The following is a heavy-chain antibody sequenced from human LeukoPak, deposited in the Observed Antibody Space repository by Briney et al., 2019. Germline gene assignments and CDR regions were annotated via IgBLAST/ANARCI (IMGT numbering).Heavy chain of an antibody. J-gene: IGHJ4*02. V-gene: IGHV5-51*01. CDR3: ARHRVDSSGYYYDYFDY. CDR2: IYPGDSDT. D-gene: IGHD3-22*01. CDR1: GYSFTSYW. Sequence: GESLKISCKGSGYSFTSYWIGWVRQLPGKGLEWMGIIYPGDSDTRYSPSFQGQVTISADKSISTAYLQWSSLKASDTAMYYCARHRVDSSGYYYDYFDYWGQGTLVTVSS.